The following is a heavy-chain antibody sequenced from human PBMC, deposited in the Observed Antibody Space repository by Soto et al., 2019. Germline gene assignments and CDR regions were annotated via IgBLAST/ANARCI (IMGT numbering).Heavy chain of an antibody. J-gene: IGHJ4*02. V-gene: IGHV6-1*01. Sequence: PSQTLSLTCVISGDSVSNNAVAWNWIRQSPSGGLEWLGRTYRGSESYNDYSISLKSRVTINSDPSKNQFSLQLTSVTSEDTAVYYCARGKNAAFDYWGQGTVVTVSS. CDR2: TYRGSESYN. CDR3: ARGKNAAFDY. CDR1: GDSVSNNAVA.